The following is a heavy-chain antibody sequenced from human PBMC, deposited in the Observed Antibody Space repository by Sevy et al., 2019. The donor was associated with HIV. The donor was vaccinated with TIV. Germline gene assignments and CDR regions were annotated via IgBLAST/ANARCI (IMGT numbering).Heavy chain of an antibody. Sequence: EGSLRLSCAASGFTFSSYEMNWVRQAPGKGLEWVSYISSSGSTIYYADSVKGRFTISRDNAKNSLYLQMNSLRAEDTAVYYCARDPYCSGGSCYSEGPNYYYYYMDVWGKGTTVTVSS. D-gene: IGHD2-15*01. CDR3: ARDPYCSGGSCYSEGPNYYYYYMDV. CDR2: ISSSGSTI. V-gene: IGHV3-48*03. J-gene: IGHJ6*03. CDR1: GFTFSSYE.